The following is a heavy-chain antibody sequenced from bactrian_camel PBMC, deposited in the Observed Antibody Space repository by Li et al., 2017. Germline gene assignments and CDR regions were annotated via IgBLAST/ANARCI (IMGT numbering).Heavy chain of an antibody. CDR2: AGDDGVT. CDR3: AAEITGGYCSLNRYEFIY. D-gene: IGHD7*01. Sequence: QLVESGGGSVQAGGSLKLSCKTSEATYSIHCMGWFRQAPGKEREGVAAAGDDGVTSYTDSVKGRFTISQDNAKNTVSLQMNGLKPEDTGMYYCAAEITGGYCSLNRYEFIYWTQGTQVTVS. CDR1: EATYSIHC. V-gene: IGHV3S53*01. J-gene: IGHJ4*01.